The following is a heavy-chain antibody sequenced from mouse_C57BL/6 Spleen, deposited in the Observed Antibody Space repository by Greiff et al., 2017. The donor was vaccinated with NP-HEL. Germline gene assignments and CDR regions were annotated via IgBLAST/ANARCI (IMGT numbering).Heavy chain of an antibody. CDR2: INPYNGDT. CDR3: ATNYVYDGGAMVY. D-gene: IGHD2-2*01. V-gene: IGHV1-20*01. J-gene: IGHJ4*01. Sequence: EVQLQQSGPELVKPGDSVKISCKASGYSFTGYFMNWVMQSHGKSLEWIGRINPYNGDTFYNQKFKGKATLTVDKSSSTANMELRSLTSEDSAVYYCATNYVYDGGAMVYWGQGTSVTVSS. CDR1: GYSFTGYF.